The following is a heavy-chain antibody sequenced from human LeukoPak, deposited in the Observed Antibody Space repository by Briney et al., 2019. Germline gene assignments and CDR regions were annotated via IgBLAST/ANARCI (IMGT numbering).Heavy chain of an antibody. J-gene: IGHJ4*02. V-gene: IGHV4-34*01. CDR2: INHSGST. D-gene: IGHD6-13*01. CDR1: GGSFSGYY. Sequence: KPSETLSLTCAVYGGSFSGYYWSWIRQPPGKGLEWIGEINHSGSTNYNPSLKSRVTISVDTSKNQFSLKLSSVTAADTAVYYCARGEGRQLVPFDYWGQGTLVTVSS. CDR3: ARGEGRQLVPFDY.